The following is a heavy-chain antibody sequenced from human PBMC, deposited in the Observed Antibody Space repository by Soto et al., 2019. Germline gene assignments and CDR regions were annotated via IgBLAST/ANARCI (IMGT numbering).Heavy chain of an antibody. CDR1: GASIQNGGYF. CDR3: AKGPTAENVDS. V-gene: IGHV4-30-4*01. J-gene: IGHJ4*02. Sequence: QVQLQESGPGLVRPSQTLSLTCSVSGASIQNGGYFWSWIRQSPGKGLEWLGHILNSGSPYNNPSLGSRVTISSETSMNQLSLALTSVTAADTAMYYCAKGPTAENVDSWGQGILVTVPS. CDR2: ILNSGSP.